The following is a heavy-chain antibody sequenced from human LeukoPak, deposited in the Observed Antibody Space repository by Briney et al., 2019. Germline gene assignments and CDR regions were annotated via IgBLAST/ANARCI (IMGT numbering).Heavy chain of an antibody. D-gene: IGHD3-10*01. CDR3: TRDPMVRGVIN. J-gene: IGHJ4*02. Sequence: PGGSLRLSCTASGFTFGDYAMSWVRQAPGKGLEWVGFIRSKAYGGTTEYAASVKGRFTISRDDSKSIAYLQMNSLKTEDTAVYYCTRDPMVRGVINWGQGTLVTVSS. CDR1: GFTFGDYA. CDR2: IRSKAYGGTT. V-gene: IGHV3-49*04.